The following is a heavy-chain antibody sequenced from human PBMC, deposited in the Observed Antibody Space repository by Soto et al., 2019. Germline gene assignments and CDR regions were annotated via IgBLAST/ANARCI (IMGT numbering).Heavy chain of an antibody. J-gene: IGHJ4*02. CDR2: IIPIFDTT. V-gene: IGHV1-69*08. D-gene: IGHD3-22*01. Sequence: QVQLVQSRTEVKKPGSSVTVSCKASGGPYSKYSISWVRQAPGQGLEWVGRIIPIFDTTNYAQKFQGRATITADKSTSTVYMDLSSLKSEDTAVYYCARSLLGDYYDSDGLDNWGQGTLVTVSS. CDR1: GGPYSKYS. CDR3: ARSLLGDYYDSDGLDN.